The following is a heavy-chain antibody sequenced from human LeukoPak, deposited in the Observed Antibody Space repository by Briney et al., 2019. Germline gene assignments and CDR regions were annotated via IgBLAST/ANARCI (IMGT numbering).Heavy chain of an antibody. J-gene: IGHJ4*02. CDR2: LYYSGST. Sequence: SETLSLTCTVSGDSISSTSYYWGWLRQPPGKGLEWIGSLYYSGSTYYNASLKSRVTISVDTSKNQFSLRLSSVTAAGTAIYYCAREAPYYDILTAYSKVYYFDYWGQGTLVTVSS. V-gene: IGHV4-39*07. D-gene: IGHD3-9*01. CDR1: GDSISSTSYY. CDR3: AREAPYYDILTAYSKVYYFDY.